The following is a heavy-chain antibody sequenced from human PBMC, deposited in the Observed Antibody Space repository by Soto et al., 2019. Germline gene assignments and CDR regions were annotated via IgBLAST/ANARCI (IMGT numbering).Heavy chain of an antibody. D-gene: IGHD2-2*01. J-gene: IGHJ3*02. Sequence: VQLVESGGGLMRPGGSLRLSCAASGFTVSSNYMSWVRQAPGKGLEWVSVIHSGGSTYYADSVKGRFTISRDNSRNTLYLQMNSLRAEDTAVYYCARWYCTSTSCHDAFHIWGQGTMVIVSS. CDR3: ARWYCTSTSCHDAFHI. CDR1: GFTVSSNY. V-gene: IGHV3-53*01. CDR2: IHSGGST.